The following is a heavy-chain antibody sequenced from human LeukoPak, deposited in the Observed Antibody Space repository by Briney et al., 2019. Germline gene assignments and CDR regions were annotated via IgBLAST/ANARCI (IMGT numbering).Heavy chain of an antibody. D-gene: IGHD2-15*01. CDR2: ISSSGSTI. V-gene: IGHV3-11*01. CDR1: GFTFSDYY. J-gene: IGHJ6*02. CDR3: ARAETHKRDIVVVVVASEYYGMDV. Sequence: PGGSLRLSCAASGFTFSDYYMSWIRQAPGKGLEWVSYISSSGSTIYYADSVKGRFTISRDNAKNSLYLLMNSLRAEDTAVYYCARAETHKRDIVVVVVASEYYGMDVWGQGTTVTVSS.